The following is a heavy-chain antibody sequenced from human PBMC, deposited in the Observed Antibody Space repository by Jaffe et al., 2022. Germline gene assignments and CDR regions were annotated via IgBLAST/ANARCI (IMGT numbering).Heavy chain of an antibody. V-gene: IGHV3-23*01. J-gene: IGHJ4*02. D-gene: IGHD4-17*01. CDR1: GFSFSSYV. CDR2: ITDGGDT. CDR3: AKKCSMTTSPGNYFDY. Sequence: DVQLLESGGDLVQPGGSLRLSCAASGFSFSSYVMTWVRQAPGKGLEWVSTITDGGDTYYADSVKGRFTISRDNSKNTLYLQINSLRAEDTALYYCAKKCSMTTSPGNYFDYWGQGTLVTVSS.